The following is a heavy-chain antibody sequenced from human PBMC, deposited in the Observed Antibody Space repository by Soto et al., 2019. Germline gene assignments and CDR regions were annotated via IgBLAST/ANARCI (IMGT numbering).Heavy chain of an antibody. V-gene: IGHV2-5*02. D-gene: IGHD1-26*01. CDR1: GFSLSTSGVG. CDR2: IYWDDDK. J-gene: IGHJ4*02. Sequence: QISLKESGPTLVKPTQTLTLTCTFSGFSLSTSGVGVGWIRQPPGKALEWLALIYWDDDKRYSPSLKSRLTMTKDTSKNQVVLTLTNMDPVDTATYYCAHRRTGSYRFDYWGQGTLVTVSS. CDR3: AHRRTGSYRFDY.